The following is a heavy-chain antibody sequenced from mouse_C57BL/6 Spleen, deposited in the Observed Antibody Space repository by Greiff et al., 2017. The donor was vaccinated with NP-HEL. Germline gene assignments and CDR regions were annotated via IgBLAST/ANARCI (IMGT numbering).Heavy chain of an antibody. CDR2: IYPGSGST. CDR3: ARSGSREALDY. D-gene: IGHD1-1*01. CDR1: GYTFTSYW. V-gene: IGHV1-55*01. Sequence: VQLQQSGAELVKPGASVKMSCKASGYTFTSYWITWVKQRPGQGLEWIGDIYPGSGSTNYNEKFKSKATLTVDTSSSTAYMQLSSLTSEDSAVYYCARSGSREALDYWGQGTTLTVSS. J-gene: IGHJ2*01.